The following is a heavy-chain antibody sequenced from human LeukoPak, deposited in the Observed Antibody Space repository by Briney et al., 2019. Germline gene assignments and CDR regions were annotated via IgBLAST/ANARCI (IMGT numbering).Heavy chain of an antibody. J-gene: IGHJ4*02. CDR1: GFIFSNYG. V-gene: IGHV3-33*07. CDR2: IENDGSNK. D-gene: IGHD3-3*01. Sequence: GGSLRLSCAASGFIFSNYGMCWVRQAPGKGLEWVTFIENDGSNKYYADSVRGRFTISRDNSKNTLYLRMNSLRAEDTAVYYCARAGGRTYYDFWSGFGTFDYWGQGTLVTVSS. CDR3: ARAGGRTYYDFWSGFGTFDY.